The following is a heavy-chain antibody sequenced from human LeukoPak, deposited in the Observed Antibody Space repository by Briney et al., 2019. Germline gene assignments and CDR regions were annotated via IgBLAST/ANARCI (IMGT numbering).Heavy chain of an antibody. D-gene: IGHD3-10*01. CDR2: ISPSDDNT. CDR1: GYNFTTYE. Sequence: ASVKVSCKASGYNFTTYEITWVRQAPGRGGEWMGWISPSDDNTNLAQKFQGRLTMTTTTFTSTAYMELTSLRSDDTAVYYCARVPSYYGSGRGVMDVWGQGTTVTVAS. CDR3: ARVPSYYGSGRGVMDV. V-gene: IGHV1-18*01. J-gene: IGHJ6*02.